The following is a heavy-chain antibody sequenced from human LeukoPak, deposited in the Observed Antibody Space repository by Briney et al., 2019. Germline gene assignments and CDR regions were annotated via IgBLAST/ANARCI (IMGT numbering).Heavy chain of an antibody. Sequence: PSETLSLTCTVSGGSISCSSYYWGWIRQPPGKGLEWIGSIYYSGSTYYNPSLKSRVTISVDTSKNQFSLKLSSVTAADTAVYYCARDHYYDSSGYYYFDYWGQGTLVTVPS. CDR1: GGSISCSSYY. D-gene: IGHD3-22*01. V-gene: IGHV4-39*07. CDR2: IYYSGST. CDR3: ARDHYYDSSGYYYFDY. J-gene: IGHJ4*02.